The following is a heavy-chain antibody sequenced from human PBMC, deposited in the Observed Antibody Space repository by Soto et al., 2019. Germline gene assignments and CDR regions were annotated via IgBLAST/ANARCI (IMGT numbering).Heavy chain of an antibody. CDR2: INPNSGGT. D-gene: IGHD1-7*01. V-gene: IGHV1-2*02. Sequence: ASVKLSCKASGYTFTGYYMHWVRQAPEQGLEWMGWINPNSGGTNYAQKFQGRVTMTRDTSISTAYMELSRLRSDDTAVYYCAKDMQLWYNWNWGYFDYWGQGTLVTVSS. CDR1: GYTFTGYY. J-gene: IGHJ4*02. CDR3: AKDMQLWYNWNWGYFDY.